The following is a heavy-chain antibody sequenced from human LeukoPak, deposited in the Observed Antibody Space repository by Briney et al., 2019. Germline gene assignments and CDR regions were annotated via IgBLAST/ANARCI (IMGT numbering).Heavy chain of an antibody. CDR1: GYTFTNYD. CDR2: VNPNSGNT. J-gene: IGHJ4*02. D-gene: IGHD3-3*01. V-gene: IGHV1-8*01. Sequence: ASVKVSCKASGYTFTNYDINWVRQATGQGLEWMGWVNPNSGNTGYAQKFQGTVTMTRNTSISTAYMELSSLRSQDTAVYYCARGPASGYWIAFDYWGQGTLVTVSS. CDR3: ARGPASGYWIAFDY.